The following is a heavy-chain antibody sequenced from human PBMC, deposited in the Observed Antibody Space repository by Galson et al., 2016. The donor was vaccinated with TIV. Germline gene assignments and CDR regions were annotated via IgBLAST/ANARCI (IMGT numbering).Heavy chain of an antibody. D-gene: IGHD3-10*01. J-gene: IGHJ4*02. CDR3: ARDPQDYFRSGREFHYYFDY. CDR1: GFTFSSSG. CDR2: IAFDGSNG. Sequence: SLRLSCAASGFTFSSSGMHWIRQTPDKGLEWVAVIAFDGSNGYYADSVKGRFSISRDNSKNTLYLQMSSLRTEDTAIYYCARDPQDYFRSGREFHYYFDYWGQGTLVTVSS. V-gene: IGHV3-30*03.